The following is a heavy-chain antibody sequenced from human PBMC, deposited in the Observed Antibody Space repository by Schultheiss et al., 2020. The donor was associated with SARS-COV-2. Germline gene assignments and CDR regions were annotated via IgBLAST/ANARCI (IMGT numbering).Heavy chain of an antibody. CDR3: ARARSSSSPLYHYYYMDV. V-gene: IGHV4-34*01. J-gene: IGHJ6*03. CDR2: INHSGST. D-gene: IGHD6-6*01. CDR1: GGSISSYH. Sequence: SQTLSLTCTVSGGSISSYHWNWIRQPPGKGLEWIGEINHSGSTNYNPSLKSRVTISVDTSKNQFSLKLSSVTAADTAVYYCARARSSSSPLYHYYYMDVWGKGTTVTVSS.